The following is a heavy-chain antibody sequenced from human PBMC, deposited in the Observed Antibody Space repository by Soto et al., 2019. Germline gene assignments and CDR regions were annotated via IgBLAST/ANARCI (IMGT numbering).Heavy chain of an antibody. CDR1: GFTFSSYS. J-gene: IGHJ6*01. D-gene: IGHD4-17*01. CDR2: ISTSSRTR. CDR3: ARXYGDYAAETYYYYAMDV. Sequence: PGESLRLSCAASGFTFSSYSMNWVRQAPGKGLEWVSYISTSSRTRYYADSVKGLFTISRDNAKNSLYLQMNSLRDEDTAVYFCARXYGDYAAETYYYYAMDVWGQGTTVTVSS. V-gene: IGHV3-48*02.